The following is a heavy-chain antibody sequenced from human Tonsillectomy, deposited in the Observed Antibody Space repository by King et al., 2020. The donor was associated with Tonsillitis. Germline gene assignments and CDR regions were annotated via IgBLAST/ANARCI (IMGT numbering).Heavy chain of an antibody. CDR2: INPNSCGT. V-gene: IGHV1-2*02. CDR1: GYTFTGYY. D-gene: IGHD6-13*01. CDR3: AREPYSSSWDDAFDI. J-gene: IGHJ3*02. Sequence: VQLVQSGAEVKKPGASVKVSCKASGYTFTGYYMHWVRQAPGQVLEWMGWINPNSCGTNYAQKFQGRVTMTRDTSISTAYMELSRLRSDDTAVYYCAREPYSSSWDDAFDIWGQGTMVTVSS.